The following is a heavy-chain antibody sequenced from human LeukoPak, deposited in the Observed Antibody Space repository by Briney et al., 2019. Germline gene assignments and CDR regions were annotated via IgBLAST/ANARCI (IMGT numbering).Heavy chain of an antibody. D-gene: IGHD3-22*01. V-gene: IGHV4-39*01. Sequence: SETLSLTCTVSGDSISSSSYYWGWIRQPPGKGLDWIGSIYYSGSTYYNPSLKSRFTISVDTSKNQFSLKLSSVTAADTAVYYCVNYYDSSDYQQPNHFDYWGQGTLVTVSS. CDR2: IYYSGST. CDR1: GDSISSSSYY. J-gene: IGHJ4*02. CDR3: VNYYDSSDYQQPNHFDY.